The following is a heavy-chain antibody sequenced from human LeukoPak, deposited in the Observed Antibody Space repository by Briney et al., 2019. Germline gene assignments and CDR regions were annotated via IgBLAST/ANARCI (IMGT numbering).Heavy chain of an antibody. CDR3: ARDGLSTNGFDI. D-gene: IGHD2-2*01. Sequence: GGSLRLSCAASGFTFSAYTMNWVRQAPGKGLEWISYIGSSGSPIYYAGSVKGRFTISRDNARNSLSLQMTSLRDEDTAVYYCARDGLSTNGFDIWGLGTMVTVSS. CDR2: IGSSGSPI. CDR1: GFTFSAYT. J-gene: IGHJ3*02. V-gene: IGHV3-48*02.